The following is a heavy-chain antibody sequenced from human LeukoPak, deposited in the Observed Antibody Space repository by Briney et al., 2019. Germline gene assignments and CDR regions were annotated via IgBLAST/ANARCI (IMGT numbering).Heavy chain of an antibody. CDR1: GFTVSSNY. CDR3: AKAGLVRGGALDS. Sequence: PGGSLRLSCAASGFTVSSNYMSWVRQAPGKGLEWVSSITGSGDGTSAADSVTGRFSISRDNSKSTLYLQMNSLRVEDTAVYYCAKAGLVRGGALDSWGQGTLVTVSS. D-gene: IGHD4/OR15-4a*01. CDR2: ITGSGDGT. V-gene: IGHV3-23*01. J-gene: IGHJ4*02.